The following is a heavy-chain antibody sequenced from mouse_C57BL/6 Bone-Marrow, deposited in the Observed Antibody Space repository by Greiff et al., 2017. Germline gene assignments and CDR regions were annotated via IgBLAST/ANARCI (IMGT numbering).Heavy chain of an antibody. CDR1: GYAFSSSW. Sequence: QVQLQQSGPELVKPGASVKISCKASGYAFSSSWMNWVKQRPGKGLEWIGRIYPGDGDTNYNGKFKGKATLTADKSSSTAYMQLSSLTSEDSAVYFCAVYSNYFWGQGTTLTVSS. CDR2: IYPGDGDT. CDR3: AVYSNYF. J-gene: IGHJ2*01. D-gene: IGHD2-5*01. V-gene: IGHV1-82*01.